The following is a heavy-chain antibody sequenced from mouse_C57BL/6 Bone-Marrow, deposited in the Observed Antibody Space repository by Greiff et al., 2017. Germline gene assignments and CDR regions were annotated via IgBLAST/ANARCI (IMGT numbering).Heavy chain of an antibody. J-gene: IGHJ2*01. D-gene: IGHD2-1*01. CDR2: IYPRDGST. V-gene: IGHV1-78*01. Sequence: VQLQQSDAELVKPGASVKISCKVSGYTFTDHTLHWMKQRPEPGLEWIGYIYPRDGSTKYNEKFKGKATLTADKSSSTAYMQLNSLTSEDAAVYVCARKVLIYYGNYGYYFDYWGQGTTLTVSS. CDR3: ARKVLIYYGNYGYYFDY. CDR1: GYTFTDHT.